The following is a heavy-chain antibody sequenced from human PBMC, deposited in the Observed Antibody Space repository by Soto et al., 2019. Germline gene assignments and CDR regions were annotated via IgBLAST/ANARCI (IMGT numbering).Heavy chain of an antibody. J-gene: IGHJ6*03. CDR2: ISGTGGST. D-gene: IGHD3-10*01. CDR1: GFSFSRYA. CDR3: VEGREVVRHYYYYMDV. V-gene: IGHV3-23*01. Sequence: EVHLLESGGGLVQPGGSLRLSCAASGFSFSRYAMSWVRQAPGKGLEWVSVISGTGGSTYYADSVTGRFTISRDNSKSTLYLQMNSLRAEDTAVYYCVEGREVVRHYYYYMDVWGKGTTVTVSS.